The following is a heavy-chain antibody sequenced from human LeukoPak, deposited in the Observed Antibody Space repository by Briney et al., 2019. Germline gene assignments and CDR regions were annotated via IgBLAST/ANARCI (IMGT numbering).Heavy chain of an antibody. CDR1: GFTFSDYS. CDR2: ISGSGGST. J-gene: IGHJ4*02. D-gene: IGHD2-15*01. CDR3: AKDPWVVAAYYFDY. Sequence: GGSLRLSCAASGFTFSDYSMSWIRQAPGKGLEWVSAISGSGGSTYYADSVKGRFTISRDNSKNTLYLQMNSLRAEDTAVYYCAKDPWVVAAYYFDYWDQGTLVTVSS. V-gene: IGHV3-23*01.